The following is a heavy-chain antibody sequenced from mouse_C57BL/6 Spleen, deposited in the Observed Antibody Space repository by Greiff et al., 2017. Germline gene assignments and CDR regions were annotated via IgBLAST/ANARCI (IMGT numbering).Heavy chain of an antibody. CDR3: ARSGYDYDENYAMDY. V-gene: IGHV1-39*01. CDR1: GYSFTDYN. CDR2: INPNYGTT. D-gene: IGHD2-4*01. J-gene: IGHJ4*01. Sequence: VQLQQSGPELVKPGASVMISCKVTGYSFTDYNMNWVKQSNGKSLEWIGVINPNYGTTSSNQKFKGQATSTVDQSSSTAYMQLNSLTSEDSAVYYCARSGYDYDENYAMDYWGQGTSVTVSS.